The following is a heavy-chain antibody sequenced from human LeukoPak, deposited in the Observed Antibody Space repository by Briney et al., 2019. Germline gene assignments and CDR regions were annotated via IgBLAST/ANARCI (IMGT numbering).Heavy chain of an antibody. D-gene: IGHD6-19*01. V-gene: IGHV3-49*04. CDR2: IRSKTYGATT. Sequence: GGSLRLSCATSGFTFGDYAMSWVRQAPGKGLEWVGSIRSKTYGATTEYATSVKGRFTISRDDSKSIAYLQMNGLETEDTAFYYCARHKAVAITYFDHWGQGTLVTVSS. J-gene: IGHJ4*02. CDR1: GFTFGDYA. CDR3: ARHKAVAITYFDH.